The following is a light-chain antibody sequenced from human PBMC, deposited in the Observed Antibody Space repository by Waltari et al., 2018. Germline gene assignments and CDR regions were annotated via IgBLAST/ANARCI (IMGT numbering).Light chain of an antibody. J-gene: IGKJ2*03. CDR3: QQYNTYSS. CDR2: KAS. V-gene: IGKV1-5*03. Sequence: DIQMLQFPSTLSPSVGDTITITCRASQSISNYLAWYQQKPGKAPKLLIYKASSSGSGVPSRFSGSGSGTEFTLTISSLQPDDFATYYCQQYNTYSSFGQGTKLEIK. CDR1: QSISNY.